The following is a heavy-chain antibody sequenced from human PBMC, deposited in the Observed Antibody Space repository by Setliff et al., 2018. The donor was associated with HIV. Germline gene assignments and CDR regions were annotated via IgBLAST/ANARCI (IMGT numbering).Heavy chain of an antibody. J-gene: IGHJ6*03. CDR2: INPSGGST. V-gene: IGHV1-46*03. Sequence: VKVSCKASGYTFTSYYMHWVRQAPGQGLEWMGIINPSGGSTSYAQKFQGRVTMTRDTSTSTVYMELSSLRSEDTAVYYCARDPAVFGLYYYYYMDVWGKGTTVTVSS. CDR1: GYTFTSYY. D-gene: IGHD3-16*01. CDR3: ARDPAVFGLYYYYYMDV.